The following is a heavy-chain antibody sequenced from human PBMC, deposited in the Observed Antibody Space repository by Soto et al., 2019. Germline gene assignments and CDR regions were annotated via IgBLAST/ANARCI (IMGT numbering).Heavy chain of an antibody. CDR2: IIPIFGTA. J-gene: IGHJ6*02. CDR1: GGTFSSYA. CDR3: ASWNHPGYCSGGSCYATYYYGMDV. D-gene: IGHD2-15*01. Sequence: QVQLVQSGAKVKKPGSSVKVSCKASGGTFSSYAISWVRQAPGQGLEWMGGIIPIFGTANYAQKFQGRVTITADESTSTAYMELSSLRSEDTAVYYCASWNHPGYCSGGSCYATYYYGMDVWGQGTTVTVSS. V-gene: IGHV1-69*01.